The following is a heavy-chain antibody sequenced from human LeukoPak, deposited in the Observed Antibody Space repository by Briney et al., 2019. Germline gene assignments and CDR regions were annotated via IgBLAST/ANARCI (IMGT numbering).Heavy chain of an antibody. J-gene: IGHJ4*02. Sequence: PGGSLRLSCAASGFTFSSYAMHWVRQAPGKGLEWVAVISYDGSNKYYADSVKGRFTISRDNSKNTLYLQMNSLRAEDTAVYYCAKVDVVVVAVRHWGQGTLVTVSS. CDR1: GFTFSSYA. CDR2: ISYDGSNK. CDR3: AKVDVVVVAVRH. D-gene: IGHD2-15*01. V-gene: IGHV3-30*04.